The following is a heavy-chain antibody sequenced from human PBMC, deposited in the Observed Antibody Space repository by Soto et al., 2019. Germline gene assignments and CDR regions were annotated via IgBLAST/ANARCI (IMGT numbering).Heavy chain of an antibody. V-gene: IGHV1-8*01. Sequence: GPSVKVSCKASGYTFTSYDINWVRQATGQGLEWMGWMNPNSGNTGYAQKFQGRVTMTRNTSISTAYMELSSLRSEDTAVYYCARGSDYYDFWSGYFGYYYYYGMDVWGQGTTVTVSS. D-gene: IGHD3-3*01. J-gene: IGHJ6*02. CDR1: GYTFTSYD. CDR2: MNPNSGNT. CDR3: ARGSDYYDFWSGYFGYYYYYGMDV.